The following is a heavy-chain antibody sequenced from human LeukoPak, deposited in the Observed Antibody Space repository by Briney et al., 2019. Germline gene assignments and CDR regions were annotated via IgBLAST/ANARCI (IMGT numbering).Heavy chain of an antibody. CDR1: GFTFDDYA. Sequence: PGGSLRLSCVASGFTFDDYAMNWVRQAPGKGLEWVSSIGGSSSDIYYAASVKGRFTISRDNAKNSLYLQMKSLRAEDTAVYYCARRGFHDYSGFDYWGQGTLVTVSS. D-gene: IGHD1-26*01. CDR3: ARRGFHDYSGFDY. V-gene: IGHV3-21*01. J-gene: IGHJ4*02. CDR2: IGGSSSDI.